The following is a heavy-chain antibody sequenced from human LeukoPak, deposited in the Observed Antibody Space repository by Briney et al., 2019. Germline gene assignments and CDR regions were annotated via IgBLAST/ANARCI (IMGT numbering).Heavy chain of an antibody. CDR2: ISYDGSNK. V-gene: IGHV3-30*04. Sequence: GGSLRLSCAASGFTFSSYAMHWVRQAPGKGLEWGAVISYDGSNKYYADSVKGRFTMSRDNSRNTLYLQMNSLRAEDTAVYYCAKDLFRWAFDYWGQGTLVTVSS. CDR3: AKDLFRWAFDY. J-gene: IGHJ4*02. D-gene: IGHD3-16*01. CDR1: GFTFSSYA.